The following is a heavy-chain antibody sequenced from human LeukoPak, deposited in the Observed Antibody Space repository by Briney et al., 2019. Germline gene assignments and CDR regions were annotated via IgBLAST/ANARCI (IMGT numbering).Heavy chain of an antibody. CDR2: IYTSGST. J-gene: IGHJ4*02. CDR1: GGSISSSNSY. V-gene: IGHV4-61*02. CDR3: ARGDYGDYEGAFDY. Sequence: SETLSLTCTVSGGSISSSNSYWSWIRQPAGKGLEWIGRIYTSGSTNYNPSLKSRVTISVDTSKNQFSLKLSSVTAADTAVYYCARGDYGDYEGAFDYWGQGTLVTVSS. D-gene: IGHD4-17*01.